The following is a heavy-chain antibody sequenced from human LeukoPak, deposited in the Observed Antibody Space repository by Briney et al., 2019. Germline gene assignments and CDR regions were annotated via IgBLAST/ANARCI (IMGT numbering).Heavy chain of an antibody. CDR1: GFTFSSYA. V-gene: IGHV3-30-3*01. Sequence: GGSLRLSCAASGFTFSSYAMHWVRQAPGKGLEWVAVISYDGSNKYYADSVKGRFTISRDNSKNTLYLQMNSLRAEDTAVYYCARVPYIAVAGYFDYWGQGTLVTVSS. D-gene: IGHD6-19*01. J-gene: IGHJ4*02. CDR2: ISYDGSNK. CDR3: ARVPYIAVAGYFDY.